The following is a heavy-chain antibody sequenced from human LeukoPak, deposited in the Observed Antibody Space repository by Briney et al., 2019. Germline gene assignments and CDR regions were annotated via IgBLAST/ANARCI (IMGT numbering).Heavy chain of an antibody. V-gene: IGHV4-34*01. D-gene: IGHD3-22*01. CDR1: GGSFSGYY. J-gene: IGHJ3*02. Sequence: SETLSLTCAVYGGSFSGYYWSWIRQPPGKGLEWIGEINHSGSTNYNPSLKSRVTIPVDTSKNQFSLKLSSVTAADTAVYYCARGPASTYYYDSSGYYYAFDIWGQGTMVTVSS. CDR3: ARGPASTYYYDSSGYYYAFDI. CDR2: INHSGST.